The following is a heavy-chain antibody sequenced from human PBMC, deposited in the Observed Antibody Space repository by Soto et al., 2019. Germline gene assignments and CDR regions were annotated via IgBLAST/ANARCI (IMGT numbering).Heavy chain of an antibody. J-gene: IGHJ6*02. V-gene: IGHV3-21*06. CDR2: ISGGGSYI. D-gene: IGHD2-2*01. CDR1: GFTFSDEN. CDR3: ARDSDCHSTSCFFPPHV. Sequence: PGGSLRLSCSASGFTFSDENMSWVRQAPGKGLEWVSGISGGGSYIFYADSVQGRFSISRDNPKNSLFLEMNSLRVEDTAVYYCARDSDCHSTSCFFPPHVWGQGTTVTVS.